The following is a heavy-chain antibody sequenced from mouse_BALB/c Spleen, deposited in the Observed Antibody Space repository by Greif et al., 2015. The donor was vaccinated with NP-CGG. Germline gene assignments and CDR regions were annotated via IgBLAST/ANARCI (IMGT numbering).Heavy chain of an antibody. CDR3: AIYDGYYYYAMDY. CDR2: INPSNGRT. V-gene: IGHV1S81*02. D-gene: IGHD2-3*01. Sequence: QVQLKESGAELVKPGASVKLSCKASGYTFTSYWMHWVKQRPGQGLEWIGEINPSNGRTNYNEKCKSKATLTVDKSSSTAYMQLSSLTSEDSAVYYCAIYDGYYYYAMDYWGQGTSVTVSS. CDR1: GYTFTSYW. J-gene: IGHJ4*01.